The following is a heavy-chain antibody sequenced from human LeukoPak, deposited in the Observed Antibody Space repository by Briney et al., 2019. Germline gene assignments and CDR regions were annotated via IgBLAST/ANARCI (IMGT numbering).Heavy chain of an antibody. D-gene: IGHD6-6*01. CDR2: INPSGGST. Sequence: ASVKVSCKASGYTFTSYYMHWVRRAPGQGLEWMGIINPSGGSTSYAQKFQGRVTMTRDTSTSTVYMELSSLRSEDTAVYYCARDLIAARACDYWGQGTLVTVSS. CDR3: ARDLIAARACDY. CDR1: GYTFTSYY. V-gene: IGHV1-46*01. J-gene: IGHJ4*02.